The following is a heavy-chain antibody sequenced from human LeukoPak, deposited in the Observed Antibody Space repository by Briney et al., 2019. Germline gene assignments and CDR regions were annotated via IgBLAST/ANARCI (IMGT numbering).Heavy chain of an antibody. J-gene: IGHJ2*01. CDR2: INPNSGGT. CDR3: ARKYCSGSSCHRLDYWYFDL. D-gene: IGHD2-15*01. V-gene: IGHV1-2*02. Sequence: ASVKVSCKASGYTFTGYYMHWVRQAPGQGLEWMGWINPNSGGTNYAQKFQGRVTMTRDTSTSTAYMELSRLRSDDTAVYYCARKYCSGSSCHRLDYWYFDLWGRGTLVTVSS. CDR1: GYTFTGYY.